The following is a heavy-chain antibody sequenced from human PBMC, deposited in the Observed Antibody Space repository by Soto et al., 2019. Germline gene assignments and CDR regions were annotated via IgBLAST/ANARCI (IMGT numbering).Heavy chain of an antibody. D-gene: IGHD2-2*01. CDR3: ASQPGGGGY. V-gene: IGHV3-53*01. CDR2: IYSGGYT. J-gene: IGHJ4*02. CDR1: GFTVSNNY. Sequence: EVQLVESGGGLIQPGGSLRLSCAVSGFTVSNNYMSWVRQAPGKGLEGVSVIYSGGYTAYGDSVKGRFTISRDNSKNTLYLQMNIPGPAGPGVFYWASQPGGGGYWGQGTLVTVSS.